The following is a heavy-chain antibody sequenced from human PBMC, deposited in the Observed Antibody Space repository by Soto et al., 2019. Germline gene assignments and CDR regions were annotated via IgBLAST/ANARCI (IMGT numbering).Heavy chain of an antibody. Sequence: SVKVSCKASGGAFSNYAISWMRQAPGQGLEWMGGVIPVFARPNYAQKFQGRVTITADKSTNSAYMELRSLRSDDTAVYYCARDPYYYDSSGYGTNWFDPWGQGTLVTVSS. D-gene: IGHD3-22*01. V-gene: IGHV1-69*06. CDR2: VIPVFARP. CDR3: ARDPYYYDSSGYGTNWFDP. CDR1: GGAFSNYA. J-gene: IGHJ5*02.